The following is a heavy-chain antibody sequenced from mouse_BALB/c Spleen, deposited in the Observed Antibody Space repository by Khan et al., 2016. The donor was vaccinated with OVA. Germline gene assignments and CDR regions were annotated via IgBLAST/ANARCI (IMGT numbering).Heavy chain of an antibody. Sequence: EVELVESGGDLVKPGGSLKLSCAASGFTFSSYSMSWVRQTPDQRLEWVASISSGGDHTYYPDSVKGRFTISRDNAKNTRYLQMSDLKSEDTAMYYCADHLAGSFAYWGQGTLVTVSA. V-gene: IGHV5-6*01. J-gene: IGHJ3*01. CDR3: ADHLAGSFAY. D-gene: IGHD1-1*01. CDR1: GFTFSSYS. CDR2: ISSGGDHT.